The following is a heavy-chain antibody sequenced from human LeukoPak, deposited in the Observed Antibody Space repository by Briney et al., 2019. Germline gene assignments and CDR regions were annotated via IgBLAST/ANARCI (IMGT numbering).Heavy chain of an antibody. Sequence: GASVKVSCKASGYTFTSYGISWVRQAPGQGLEWMGGISAYNGNTNYAQKLQGRVTMTTDTSTSTAYMELRSLRYDDTAVYYCARWNYYDSSGYFADYWGQGTLVTVSS. D-gene: IGHD3-22*01. J-gene: IGHJ4*02. CDR3: ARWNYYDSSGYFADY. V-gene: IGHV1-18*01. CDR2: ISAYNGNT. CDR1: GYTFTSYG.